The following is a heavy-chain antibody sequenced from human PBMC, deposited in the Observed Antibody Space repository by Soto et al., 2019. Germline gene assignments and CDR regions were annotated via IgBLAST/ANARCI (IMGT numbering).Heavy chain of an antibody. D-gene: IGHD1-20*01. CDR1: GFSLTSPGMC. V-gene: IGHV2-70*13. J-gene: IGHJ6*02. CDR3: ARYIRGHRRFNGMDV. Sequence: SGPTLVNPTETLTLTCTFSGFSLTSPGMCVSWIRQSPGKALEWLALIERDDDDKYYSTSLKTRLTISKDTRKNQVVLTMANMEPADTATYYCARYIRGHRRFNGMDVWGQGTTVTVSS. CDR2: IERDDDDK.